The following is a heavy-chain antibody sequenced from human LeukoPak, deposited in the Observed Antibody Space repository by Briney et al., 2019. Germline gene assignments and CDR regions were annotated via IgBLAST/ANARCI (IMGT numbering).Heavy chain of an antibody. CDR1: GFTFISYS. Sequence: GSLRLSCAASGFTFISYSMNWVRQAPGKGLEWISYISSTSSTIYYADSVKGRFTISRDNAKNSLYLQMNSLRAEDTAVYYCARDLRAGYSSSTAPFDYWGQGTLVTVSS. J-gene: IGHJ4*02. CDR3: ARDLRAGYSSSTAPFDY. D-gene: IGHD5-18*01. V-gene: IGHV3-48*04. CDR2: ISSTSSTI.